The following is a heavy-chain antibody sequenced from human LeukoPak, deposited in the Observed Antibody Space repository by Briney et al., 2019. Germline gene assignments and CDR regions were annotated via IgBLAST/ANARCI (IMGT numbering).Heavy chain of an antibody. Sequence: QPGGSLRLSCAASGFTFSSYAMSWVRQAPGKGLEWVSAISGSGGSTYYVDSVKGRFTISRDNSKNTLYLQMNSLRAEDTAVSYCAKDWGYYYDSSGDGYFDYWGQGTLVTVSS. J-gene: IGHJ4*02. CDR2: ISGSGGST. V-gene: IGHV3-23*01. CDR1: GFTFSSYA. CDR3: AKDWGYYYDSSGDGYFDY. D-gene: IGHD3-22*01.